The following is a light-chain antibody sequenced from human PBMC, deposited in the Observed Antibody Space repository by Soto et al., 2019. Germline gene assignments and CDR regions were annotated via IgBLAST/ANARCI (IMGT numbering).Light chain of an antibody. V-gene: IGLV2-23*01. J-gene: IGLJ1*01. CDR1: SSDVGTYNL. CDR3: CSYADSSTYV. CDR2: EGS. Sequence: QSALTQPASVSGSPGQSITISCTGTSSDVGTYNLVSWYPQHPGKAPKLMIYEGSKRPSGVSNRFSGSKSGNTASLTISGLQAEDEADYYCCSYADSSTYVFGTGTKLTVL.